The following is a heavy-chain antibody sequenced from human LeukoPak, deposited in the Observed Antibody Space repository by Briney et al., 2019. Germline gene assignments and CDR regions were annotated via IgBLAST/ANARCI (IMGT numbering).Heavy chain of an antibody. Sequence: GGSLRLSCAASGVTVSSNYMSWVRQAPGKGLEWVGFIRSKAYGGTTEYAASVKGRFTISRDDSKSIAYLQMNSLKTEDTAVYYCTRDHDSYGFDYWGQGTLVTVSS. CDR1: GVTVSSNY. CDR3: TRDHDSYGFDY. J-gene: IGHJ4*02. CDR2: IRSKAYGGTT. D-gene: IGHD5-18*01. V-gene: IGHV3-49*04.